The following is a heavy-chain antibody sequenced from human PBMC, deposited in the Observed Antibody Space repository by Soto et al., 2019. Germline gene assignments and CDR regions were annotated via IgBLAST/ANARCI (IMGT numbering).Heavy chain of an antibody. J-gene: IGHJ4*02. CDR3: ARGGGYDPFDY. D-gene: IGHD5-12*01. V-gene: IGHV4-30-2*01. Sequence: SETLCVTCTFSVASIPCGGYSWSWIRQPAGKGLEWIGYISHLENTFYNPSFQSRLTLSIDRSKNQFSLKLASMTTADTAVYYCARGGGYDPFDYWGQGTMVTVSS. CDR1: VASIPCGGYS. CDR2: ISHLENT.